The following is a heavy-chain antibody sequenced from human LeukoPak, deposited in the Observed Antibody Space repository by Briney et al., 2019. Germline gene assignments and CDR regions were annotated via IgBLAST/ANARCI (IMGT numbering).Heavy chain of an antibody. CDR2: IYPGDSDT. D-gene: IGHD3-22*01. J-gene: IGHJ4*01. CDR3: ARRDSSGCFDS. V-gene: IGHV5-51*01. Sequence: PGESLKVSCQGSGYSLTGYLTGWVRQMPGKGLECMGIIYPGDSDTRYSPSFQGQVTISADKSISTAYLQWSSLKASDTAMYYCARRDSSGCFDSWSQGTLVTVSS. CDR1: GYSLTGYL.